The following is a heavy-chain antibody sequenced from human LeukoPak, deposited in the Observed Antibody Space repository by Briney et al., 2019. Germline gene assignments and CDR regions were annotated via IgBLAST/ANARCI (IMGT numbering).Heavy chain of an antibody. CDR1: GSTFSSYS. J-gene: IGHJ4*02. Sequence: PGGSLRLSCAASGSTFSSYSMNWVRQAPGKGLEWVSSISSSSSYIYYADSVKGRFTISRDNAKNSLYLQMNSLRAEDTAVYYCARFFSGSSSWYIPFDYWGQGTLVTVSS. CDR3: ARFFSGSSSWYIPFDY. V-gene: IGHV3-21*01. D-gene: IGHD6-13*01. CDR2: ISSSSSYI.